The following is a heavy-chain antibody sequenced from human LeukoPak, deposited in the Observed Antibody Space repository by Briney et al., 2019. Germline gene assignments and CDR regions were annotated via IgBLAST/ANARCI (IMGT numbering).Heavy chain of an antibody. CDR2: IIPIFGTA. D-gene: IGHD3-3*01. Sequence: GASVKVSCKASGGTFSSYAISWVRQAPGQGLEWMGGIIPIFGTANYAQKFQGRVTITADESTSTAYMELSSLRSEDTAVYYCARTYYDFWRVRGYYYYGMDVWGQGTTVTVSS. V-gene: IGHV1-69*13. CDR1: GGTFSSYA. CDR3: ARTYYDFWRVRGYYYYGMDV. J-gene: IGHJ6*02.